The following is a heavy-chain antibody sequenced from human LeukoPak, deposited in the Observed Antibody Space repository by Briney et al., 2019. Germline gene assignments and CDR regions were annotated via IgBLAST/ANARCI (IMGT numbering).Heavy chain of an antibody. CDR3: AKATTISAAGSHFVY. D-gene: IGHD6-13*01. CDR1: GFTSSNYA. Sequence: GGSLRLSCVESGFTSSNYAMSWVRQAPGGGLEWVAAISGNGGTTYHADSVKGRFTISRDNSKNTLYLQMNSLRAEDTAVFYCAKATTISAAGSHFVYWGQGTLVTVSS. CDR2: ISGNGGTT. J-gene: IGHJ4*02. V-gene: IGHV3-23*01.